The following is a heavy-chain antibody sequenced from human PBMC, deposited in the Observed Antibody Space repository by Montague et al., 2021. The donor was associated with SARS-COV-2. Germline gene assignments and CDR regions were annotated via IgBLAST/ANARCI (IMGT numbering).Heavy chain of an antibody. CDR2: IWYDGSNK. CDR1: GFTFSSYG. J-gene: IGHJ3*02. CDR3: AAQITMIDYAFDI. D-gene: IGHD3-22*01. V-gene: IGHV3-33*01. Sequence: SLRLSCAASGFTFSSYGMHWVRQAPGKGLEWVAGIWYDGSNKYYADSVKGRFTISRDKSKNTLYLQMNSLRAEDTAVYYCAAQITMIDYAFDIWGQGTMVTVSS.